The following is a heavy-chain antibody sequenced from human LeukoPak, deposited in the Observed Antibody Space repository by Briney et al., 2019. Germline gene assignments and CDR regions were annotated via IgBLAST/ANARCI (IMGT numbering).Heavy chain of an antibody. CDR2: ISYSGGT. V-gene: IGHV4-59*12. CDR1: GGSISSYY. J-gene: IGHJ2*01. CDR3: VREREGYFDL. Sequence: KPSETLSLTCTVSGGSISSYYWSWIRQPPGKGLEWVGQISYSGGTNYNPSLKSRVSISIDTSKNLFSLKLSSVTAADTAVYYCVREREGYFDLWGRGTRVTVSS.